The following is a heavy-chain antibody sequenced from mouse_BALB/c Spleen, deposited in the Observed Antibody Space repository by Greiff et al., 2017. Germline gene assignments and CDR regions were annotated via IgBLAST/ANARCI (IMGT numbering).Heavy chain of an antibody. CDR2: INPSTGYT. V-gene: IGHV1-7*01. D-gene: IGHD2-2*01. CDR3: ARGHYGYDRGFAY. CDR1: GYTFTSYW. Sequence: LVESGAELAKPGASVKMSCKASGYTFTSYWMHWVKQRPGQGLEWIGYINPSTGYTEYNQKFKDKATLTADKSSSTAYMQLSSLTSEDSAVYYCARGHYGYDRGFAYWGQGTLVTVSA. J-gene: IGHJ3*01.